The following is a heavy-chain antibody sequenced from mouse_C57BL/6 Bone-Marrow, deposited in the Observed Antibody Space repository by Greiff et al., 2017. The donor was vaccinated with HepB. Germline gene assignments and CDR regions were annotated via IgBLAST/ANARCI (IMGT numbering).Heavy chain of an antibody. J-gene: IGHJ1*03. V-gene: IGHV5-9-1*02. D-gene: IGHD1-1*01. CDR3: TRDNYGSPGWYFDV. Sequence: EVMLVESGEGLVKPGGSLKLSCAASGFTFSSYAMSWVRQTPEKRLEWVAYISSGGDYIYYADTVKGRFTISRDNARNTLYLQMSSLKSEDTAMYYCTRDNYGSPGWYFDVWGTGTTVTVSS. CDR1: GFTFSSYA. CDR2: ISSGGDYI.